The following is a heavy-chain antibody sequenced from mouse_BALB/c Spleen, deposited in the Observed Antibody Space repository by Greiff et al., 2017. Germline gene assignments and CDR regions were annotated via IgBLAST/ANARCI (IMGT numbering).Heavy chain of an antibody. CDR1: GYTFTSYW. J-gene: IGHJ4*01. CDR2: IYPGNSDT. V-gene: IGHV1-5*01. Sequence: VQLKQSGTVLARPGASVKMSCKASGYTFTSYWMHWVKQRPGQGLEWIGAIYPGNSDTSYNQKFKGKAKLTAVTSTSTAYMELSSLTNEDSAVYYCTRWGDGYYDYAMDYWGQGTSVTVSS. D-gene: IGHD2-3*01. CDR3: TRWGDGYYDYAMDY.